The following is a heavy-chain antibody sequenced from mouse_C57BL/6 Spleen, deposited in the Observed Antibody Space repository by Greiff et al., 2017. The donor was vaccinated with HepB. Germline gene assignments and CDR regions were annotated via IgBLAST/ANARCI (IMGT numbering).Heavy chain of an antibody. V-gene: IGHV1-82*01. D-gene: IGHD3-2*02. J-gene: IGHJ2*01. CDR3: ARQATGLDY. CDR2: IYPGDGDT. Sequence: VQLQESGPELVKPGASVKISCKASGYAFSSSWMNWVKQRPGKGLEWIGRIYPGDGDTNYNGKFKGKATLTADKSSSTAYMQLSSLTYEDSAVYSCARQATGLDYWGQGTTLTVSS. CDR1: GYAFSSSW.